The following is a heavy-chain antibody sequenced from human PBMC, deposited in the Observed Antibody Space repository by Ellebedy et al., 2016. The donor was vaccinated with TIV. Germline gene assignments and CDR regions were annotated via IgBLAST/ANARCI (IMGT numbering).Heavy chain of an antibody. Sequence: ASVKVSXXASGYTFTSYGISWVRQAPGQGLEWMGWISAYNGNTNYAQKLQGRVTMTTDTSTSTAYMELRSLRSDDTAVYYCARGQLVDWYFDLWGRGTLVTVSS. J-gene: IGHJ2*01. CDR3: ARGQLVDWYFDL. D-gene: IGHD6-6*01. CDR2: ISAYNGNT. CDR1: GYTFTSYG. V-gene: IGHV1-18*01.